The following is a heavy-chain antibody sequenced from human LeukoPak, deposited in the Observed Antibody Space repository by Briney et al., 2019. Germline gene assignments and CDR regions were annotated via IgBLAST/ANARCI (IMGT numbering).Heavy chain of an antibody. V-gene: IGHV4-39*01. CDR1: GGSISSSSYY. J-gene: IGHJ1*01. CDR2: IYYSGST. D-gene: IGHD2-15*01. Sequence: KTSETLSLTCTVSGGSISSSSYYWGWIRQPPGKGLEWIGSIYYSGSTYYNPSLKSRVTISVDTSKNQFSLKLSSVTAADTAVYYCARLAGSRGYCSGGSCYSHAEYFQHWGQGTLVTVSS. CDR3: ARLAGSRGYCSGGSCYSHAEYFQH.